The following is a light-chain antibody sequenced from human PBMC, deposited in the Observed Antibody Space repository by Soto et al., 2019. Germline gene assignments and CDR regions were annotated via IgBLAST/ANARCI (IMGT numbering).Light chain of an antibody. J-gene: IGLJ3*02. Sequence: QSVLTQPASVSGSPGQSITMFCTGTSNDIGGFNYVSWYQQHPGKAPKLIIYEVSNRPSGISDRFFGSKSANTASLTISGLQAEDEADYYCSSFTGSTTWVFGGGTKLTVL. V-gene: IGLV2-14*01. CDR3: SSFTGSTTWV. CDR1: SNDIGGFNY. CDR2: EVS.